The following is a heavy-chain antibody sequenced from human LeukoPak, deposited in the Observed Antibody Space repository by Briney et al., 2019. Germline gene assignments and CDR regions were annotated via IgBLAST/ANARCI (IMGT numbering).Heavy chain of an antibody. CDR2: ISLDGSSK. D-gene: IGHD2-15*01. J-gene: IGHJ4*02. CDR1: GFSFSNYG. V-gene: IGHV3-30*18. Sequence: PGGSLRLSCAASGFSFSNYGMHWVRQAPGKGLEWVALISLDGSSKYYADSLKGRFTISRDNSKNTLYLQMNSLRAEDTAVYHCAKQGSCSGGICYAHHFDSWGQGTLVTVSS. CDR3: AKQGSCSGGICYAHHFDS.